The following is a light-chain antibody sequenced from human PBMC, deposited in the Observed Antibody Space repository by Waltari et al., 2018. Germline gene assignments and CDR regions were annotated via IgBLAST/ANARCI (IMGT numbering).Light chain of an antibody. CDR3: LQYNNLPLT. J-gene: IGKJ3*01. CDR1: QASSKF. Sequence: DNQGTQSQGSLSASVGDRVTITCQASQASSKFLNWYQQKPGKPPKLLIYNASKLKTGVPSRFSGSGSGTDFTLTISNLQPEDIATYYCLQYNNLPLTFGPGTKVDI. V-gene: IGKV1-33*01. CDR2: NAS.